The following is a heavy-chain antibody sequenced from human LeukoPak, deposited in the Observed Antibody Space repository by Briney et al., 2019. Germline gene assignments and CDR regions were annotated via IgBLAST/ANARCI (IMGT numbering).Heavy chain of an antibody. CDR1: GFTFSSYG. CDR2: ISGSGGST. CDR3: AKVGDYGGYFDY. D-gene: IGHD4-23*01. V-gene: IGHV3-23*01. Sequence: GGSLRLSCAASGFTFSSYGMSWVRQAPGKGLEWVSAISGSGGSTYYADSVKGRFTISRDNSKNTLYLQMNSLRAEDTAVYYCAKVGDYGGYFDYWGQGTLVTVSS. J-gene: IGHJ4*02.